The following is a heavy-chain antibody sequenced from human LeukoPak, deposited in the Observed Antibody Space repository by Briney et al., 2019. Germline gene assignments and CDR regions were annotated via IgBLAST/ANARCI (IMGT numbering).Heavy chain of an antibody. D-gene: IGHD4-17*01. CDR3: ARRAGEYSHPYDY. Sequence: GGSLRLSCAASGFTFSSYAMSWVRQAPGKGLEWVSFIYSGGNTHYPDSVKGRFTISGDNSKNTLYLQMNSLRAEDTAVYYWARRAGEYSHPYDYWGQGTLVTVSS. CDR1: GFTFSSYA. J-gene: IGHJ4*02. V-gene: IGHV3-23*01. CDR2: FIYSGGNT.